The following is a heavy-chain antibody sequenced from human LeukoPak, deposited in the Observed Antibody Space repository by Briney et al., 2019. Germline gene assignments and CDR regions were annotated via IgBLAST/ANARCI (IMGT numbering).Heavy chain of an antibody. J-gene: IGHJ4*02. Sequence: GGSLRLSCVASGFTFSSYSINWVRQAPGKGLEWVSYINSSSTTIYYADSVKGRFAISRDNAENSLYLQMNSLRAEDTAVYYCARSFYYDTLTGYYFFDYWGQGTLVTVSS. V-gene: IGHV3-48*04. D-gene: IGHD3-9*01. CDR2: INSSSTTI. CDR1: GFTFSSYS. CDR3: ARSFYYDTLTGYYFFDY.